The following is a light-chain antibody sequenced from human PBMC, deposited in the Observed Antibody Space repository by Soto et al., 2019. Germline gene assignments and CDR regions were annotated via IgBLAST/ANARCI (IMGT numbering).Light chain of an antibody. CDR2: LGS. CDR1: QSLLHSNGNIY. V-gene: IGKV2-28*01. CDR3: MQAIQAPRT. J-gene: IGKJ1*01. Sequence: DIVLTQSPLSLPVTPGEPASISCRSSQSLLHSNGNIYLDWYLQKPGQSPQLLIYLGSIRASGVPDRFSGSGSGTDFTLKITRVVAEDVGVYYCMQAIQAPRTFGLGTKVDIK.